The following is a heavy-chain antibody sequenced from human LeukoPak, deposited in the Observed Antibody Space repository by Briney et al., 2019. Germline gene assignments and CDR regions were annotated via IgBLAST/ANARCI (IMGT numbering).Heavy chain of an antibody. CDR2: INHSGST. CDR1: GGSFSGYY. D-gene: IGHD3-10*01. V-gene: IGHV4-34*01. Sequence: SETLSLTCAVYGGSFSGYYWSWIRQPPGKGLEWIGEINHSGSTNYNPSLESRVTISVDTSKNQFSLKLSSVAAADTAVYYCARAPYYYGSGSYLPYYYYGMDVWGQGTTVTVSS. CDR3: ARAPYYYGSGSYLPYYYYGMDV. J-gene: IGHJ6*02.